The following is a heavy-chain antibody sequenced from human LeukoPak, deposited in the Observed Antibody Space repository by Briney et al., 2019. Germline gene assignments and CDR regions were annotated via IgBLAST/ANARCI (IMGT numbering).Heavy chain of an antibody. CDR3: ARGGYVWGNYRLDYFDY. J-gene: IGHJ4*02. D-gene: IGHD3-16*02. Sequence: GGSLRLSCAASGFTFSSYEMNWVRQAPGKGLEWVAYINNSGSTIYYVDSVKGRFTISRDNAKNSLYLQMSSLGAEDTAVYYCARGGYVWGNYRLDYFDYWGQGTLVTVSS. CDR1: GFTFSSYE. CDR2: INNSGSTI. V-gene: IGHV3-48*03.